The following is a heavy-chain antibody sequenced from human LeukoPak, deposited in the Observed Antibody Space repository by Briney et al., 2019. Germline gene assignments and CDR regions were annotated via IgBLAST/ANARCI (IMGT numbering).Heavy chain of an antibody. CDR3: MSTSNWGSVIFDY. V-gene: IGHV1-8*01. CDR1: GYTFISYD. Sequence: ASVKVSCKASGYTFISYDIHWVRQAPGQGLEWMGWMDTNSDNTVSAQKFQGRVTMTKTASISTAYMELRSLRSEDTAVYYCMSTSNWGSVIFDYWGQGTLVTVS. D-gene: IGHD7-27*01. J-gene: IGHJ4*02. CDR2: MDTNSDNT.